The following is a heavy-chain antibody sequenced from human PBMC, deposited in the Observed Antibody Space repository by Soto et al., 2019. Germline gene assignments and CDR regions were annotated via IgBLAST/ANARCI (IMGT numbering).Heavy chain of an antibody. CDR2: IYYSGTT. CDR3: ARGRHCVSARCYGYPSIWFDP. J-gene: IGHJ5*02. V-gene: IGHV4-59*07. D-gene: IGHD2-2*01. CDR1: GVSISGDY. Sequence: QVQLLESGPKLVQPSDTLSLTCSVSGVSISGDYWGWIRQPPGKGLEWIGHIYYSGTTKYNAALKSRVSISLDRSRNQFSLMLSSAMAADTAVYYCARGRHCVSARCYGYPSIWFDPWGQGTLVTVSS.